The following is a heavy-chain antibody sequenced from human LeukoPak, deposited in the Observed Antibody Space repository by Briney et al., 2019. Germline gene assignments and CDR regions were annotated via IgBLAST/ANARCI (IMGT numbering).Heavy chain of an antibody. V-gene: IGHV4-59*01. J-gene: IGHJ4*02. Sequence: SETLSLTCTVSGGSIFSYYWSWIRQPPGKGLEWIGYIYYSGSTNYNPSLKSRVTISVDTSKNQFSLKLSSVTAADTAVYYCARGPTVAYTIDWGQGTLVTVSS. CDR1: GGSIFSYY. CDR3: ARGPTVAYTID. D-gene: IGHD4-23*01. CDR2: IYYSGST.